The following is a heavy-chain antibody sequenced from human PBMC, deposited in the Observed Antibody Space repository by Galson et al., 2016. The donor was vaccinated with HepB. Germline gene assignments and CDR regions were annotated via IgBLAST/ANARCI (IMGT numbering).Heavy chain of an antibody. D-gene: IGHD2-21*02. V-gene: IGHV3-74*01. CDR1: GFTFSSYW. CDR2: VKSDGSFA. Sequence: SLRLSCAASGFTFSSYWMHWVRQAPGKGLVWVSLVKSDGSFATYADDADSVKGRFTISRDNAKNTLFLQMNNLRDDDTAVYYCARGDRLRAGYYGMDVWGQGTTGTVSS. J-gene: IGHJ6*02. CDR3: ARGDRLRAGYYGMDV.